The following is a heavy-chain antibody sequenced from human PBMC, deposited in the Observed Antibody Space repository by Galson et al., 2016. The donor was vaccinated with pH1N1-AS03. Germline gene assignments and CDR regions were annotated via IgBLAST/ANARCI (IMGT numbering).Heavy chain of an antibody. D-gene: IGHD3-3*01. CDR1: GSTFSNHW. CDR2: IYPADSST. V-gene: IGHV5-51*01. Sequence: QSGAEVKKPGESLKISCKVSGSTFSNHWIGWVRQMPGKGLEWMGIIYPADSSTTYSPSFQGQVTISADQSISTAYLQWSSLRASDTAMYFCARLQDGRGSGLEWLFWYGMDVWGQGTTVIVSS. CDR3: ARLQDGRGSGLEWLFWYGMDV. J-gene: IGHJ6*02.